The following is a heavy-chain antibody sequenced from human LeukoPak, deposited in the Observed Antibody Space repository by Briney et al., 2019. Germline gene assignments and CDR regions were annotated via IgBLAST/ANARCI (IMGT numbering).Heavy chain of an antibody. V-gene: IGHV1-2*02. CDR2: INPNSGGT. CDR3: AREAGDLLGWFDS. J-gene: IGHJ5*01. D-gene: IGHD3-10*01. CDR1: GYTFTGYY. Sequence: ASVKVSCKASGYTFTGYYMHWVRQAPGQGLEWMGWINPNSGGTNYAQKFQGRVTMTRDTSISTAYMELSRLRSDDTAVYYCAREAGDLLGWFDSWGQGTLVTVSS.